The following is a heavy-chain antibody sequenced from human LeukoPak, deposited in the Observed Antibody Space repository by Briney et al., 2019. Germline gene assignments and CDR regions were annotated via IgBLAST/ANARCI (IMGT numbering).Heavy chain of an antibody. CDR3: AREVGAGHGGEHDYGDYEYYSYYGMDV. CDR2: INTNTGNP. CDR1: GYTFTSYA. J-gene: IGHJ6*02. V-gene: IGHV7-4-1*02. Sequence: ASVRVSCTASGYTFTSYAMNWVRQAPGQGREWMGWINTNTGNPTYAQGFTGRFVFSLDTSVSTAYLQISSLKAADTAVYYCAREVGAGHGGEHDYGDYEYYSYYGMDVWGQGTTVTVSS. D-gene: IGHD4-17*01.